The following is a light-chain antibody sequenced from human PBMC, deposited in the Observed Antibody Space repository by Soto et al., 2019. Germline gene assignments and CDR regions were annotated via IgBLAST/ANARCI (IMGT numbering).Light chain of an antibody. CDR2: DVS. J-gene: IGLJ1*01. V-gene: IGLV2-14*01. CDR3: RSYTSSSTKV. Sequence: QSVLTQPASVSGSPGQSITISCTGTSSDVGGYNYVSWYQQHPGKAPKLMIYDVSNRPSGVSNRFSGSKSGNTASMTISGLQAEDEADYYCRSYTSSSTKVFGTGTKVTFL. CDR1: SSDVGGYNY.